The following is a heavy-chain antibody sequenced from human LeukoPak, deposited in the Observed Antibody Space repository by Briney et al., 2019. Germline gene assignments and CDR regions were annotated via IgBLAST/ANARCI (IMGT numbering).Heavy chain of an antibody. CDR2: IYYSGST. CDR3: ARLAYYDYVWGSYRPYFDY. Sequence: PSETLSLTCPVSGGSISSSSYYWGWLRQPPGTGLEWIGSIYYSGSTYYNPSLKSRVTISADTSKSQFSLKLSAVTAADTAVYYCARLAYYDYVWGSYRPYFDYWGQGTLVTVSS. CDR1: GGSISSSSYY. D-gene: IGHD3-16*02. V-gene: IGHV4-39*01. J-gene: IGHJ4*02.